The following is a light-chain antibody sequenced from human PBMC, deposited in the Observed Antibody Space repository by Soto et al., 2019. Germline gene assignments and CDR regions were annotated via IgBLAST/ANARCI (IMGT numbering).Light chain of an antibody. V-gene: IGLV2-8*01. CDR1: KSDIWVYDF. J-gene: IGLJ1*01. Sequence: QSALTQPPSASGSPGQSVTISCTGTKSDIWVYDFFSWYQHHPGKAPLLIIYEVVHRPSGVPYRFSGSKSGNTASLTGSGLQAADEADYFCKSYAGSNNDVFGSGTKLTVL. CDR2: EVV. CDR3: KSYAGSNNDV.